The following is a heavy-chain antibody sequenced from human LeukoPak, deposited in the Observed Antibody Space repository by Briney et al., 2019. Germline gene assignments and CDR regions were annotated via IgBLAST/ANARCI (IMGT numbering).Heavy chain of an antibody. CDR2: ISSSGSTI. D-gene: IGHD2-2*01. J-gene: IGHJ4*02. V-gene: IGHV3-11*01. CDR3: ARVHCSSTSCSAHFDY. Sequence: GGSLRLSCAASGFTFSDYYMSWIRQAPGKGLEWVSYISSSGSTIYYADSVKGRFTISRDNAKNSLYLQMNSLRAEDTALYHCARVHCSSTSCSAHFDYWGQGTLVTVSS. CDR1: GFTFSDYY.